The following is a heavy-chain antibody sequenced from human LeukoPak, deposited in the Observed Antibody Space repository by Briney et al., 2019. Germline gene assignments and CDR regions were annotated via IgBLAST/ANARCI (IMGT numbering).Heavy chain of an antibody. Sequence: PSETLSLTCTVSGGSISSYYWSWIRQPPGKGLEWIGYIYYSGSTYYNPSLKSRVTISVDTSKNQFSLKLSSVTAADTAVYYCARDEGIAVANPNFDYWGQGTLVTVSS. D-gene: IGHD6-19*01. CDR3: ARDEGIAVANPNFDY. CDR2: IYYSGST. V-gene: IGHV4-59*12. J-gene: IGHJ4*02. CDR1: GGSISSYY.